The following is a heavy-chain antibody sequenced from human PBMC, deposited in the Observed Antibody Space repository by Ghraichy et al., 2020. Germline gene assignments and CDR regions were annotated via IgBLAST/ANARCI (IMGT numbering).Heavy chain of an antibody. V-gene: IGHV3-49*04. CDR1: GFTFGDYV. CDR2: IRTKAYDGTT. CDR3: TRGGRDYFDY. J-gene: IGHJ4*02. Sequence: GGSLRLSCTASGFTFGDYVMSWVRQAPGKGLEWVGFIRTKAYDGTTEYAASVKGRFTISRDDSKSIAYLQMNGLTTEDTAVFYCTRGGRDYFDYWGQGTLVTVSS.